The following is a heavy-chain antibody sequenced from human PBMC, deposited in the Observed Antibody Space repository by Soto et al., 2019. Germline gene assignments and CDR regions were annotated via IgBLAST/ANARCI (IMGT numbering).Heavy chain of an antibody. Sequence: GGSLRLSCAASGFTFSSYAMGWVRQGPGKGLEWVAVVSIGGSTHYADSVRGRFTISRDNSKNTLPLQMNSLTAEDTAVYFCAKHRGAGGHFDYWGQGALVTVSS. CDR1: GFTFSSYA. J-gene: IGHJ4*02. V-gene: IGHV3-23*01. CDR3: AKHRGAGGHFDY. CDR2: VSIGGST. D-gene: IGHD2-15*01.